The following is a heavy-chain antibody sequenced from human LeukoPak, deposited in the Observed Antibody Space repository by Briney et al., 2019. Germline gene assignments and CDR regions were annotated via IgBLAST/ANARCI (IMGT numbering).Heavy chain of an antibody. J-gene: IGHJ4*02. CDR2: INSNSRYK. CDR3: ARGGKGTCDY. V-gene: IGHV3-21*01. D-gene: IGHD1-14*01. CDR1: GFTFSSYS. Sequence: KPGGSLRLSCAASGFTFSSYSMNWVRQAPGKGLEWVSSINSNSRYKYYAESVKGRFTISRDNAKNSLYLQMNSLRAEDTAVYYCARGGKGTCDYWGQGTLVTVSS.